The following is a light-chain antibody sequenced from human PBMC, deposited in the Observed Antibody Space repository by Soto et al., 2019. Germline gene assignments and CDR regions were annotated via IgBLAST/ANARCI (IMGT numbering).Light chain of an antibody. Sequence: EIVLTQSPGTVSLSPGETATLSCRASQTVSSSYLAWYQQKPGQAPRLLIYGTTSRATGVPDRFSGGGSGTVFALAISGQEREDFAVYTCQPYGSSPPTFGGGMKVVIK. CDR1: QTVSSSY. V-gene: IGKV3-20*01. J-gene: IGKJ4*01. CDR2: GTT. CDR3: QPYGSSPPT.